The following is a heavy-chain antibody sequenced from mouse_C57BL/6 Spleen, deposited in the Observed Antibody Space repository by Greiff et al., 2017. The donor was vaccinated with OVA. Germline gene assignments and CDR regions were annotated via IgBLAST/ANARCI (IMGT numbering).Heavy chain of an antibody. CDR3: ARLDYSNNYARDY. J-gene: IGHJ4*01. CDR1: GYAFSSSW. V-gene: IGHV1-82*01. Sequence: VQRVESGPELVKPGASVKISCKASGYAFSSSWMNWVKQRPGKGLEWIGRIYPGAGDTNYNGKFKGKATLTADKSSSTAYMQLSSLTAEDSAVYFCARLDYSNNYARDYWGQGTSVTVSS. D-gene: IGHD2-5*01. CDR2: IYPGAGDT.